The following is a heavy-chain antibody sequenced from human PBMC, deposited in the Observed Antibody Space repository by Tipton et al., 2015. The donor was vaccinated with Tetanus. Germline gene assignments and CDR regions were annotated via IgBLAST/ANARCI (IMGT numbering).Heavy chain of an antibody. CDR2: VDYSGTT. CDR3: GRGTDAYKSGNY. D-gene: IGHD5-24*01. Sequence: TLSLTCTVSGGSISTYYWNWIRQSPGKGLEWIGYVDYSGTTNYNPSLKSRVSISVDTSKNQFSLKLSSVTAADSALYFCGRGTDAYKSGNYWGQGTLVTVSS. CDR1: GGSISTYY. J-gene: IGHJ4*01. V-gene: IGHV4-59*12.